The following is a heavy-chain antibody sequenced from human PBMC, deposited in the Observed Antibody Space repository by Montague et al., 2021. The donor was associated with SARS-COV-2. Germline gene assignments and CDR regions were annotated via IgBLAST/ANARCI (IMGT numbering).Heavy chain of an antibody. V-gene: IGHV3-23*01. CDR3: AKDREMDYSADY. Sequence: SLKGRFTISRDNSRNTLHLRMNSLRAEDTAIYYCAKDREMDYSADYWGQGTLVTVSS. D-gene: IGHD5-24*01. J-gene: IGHJ4*02.